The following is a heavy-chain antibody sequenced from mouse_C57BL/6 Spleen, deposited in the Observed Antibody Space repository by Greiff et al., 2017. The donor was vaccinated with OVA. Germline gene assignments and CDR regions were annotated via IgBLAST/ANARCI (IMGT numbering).Heavy chain of an antibody. CDR3: AREDYYGSFFDY. D-gene: IGHD1-1*01. Sequence: QVQLQQSDAELVKPGASVKISCKVSGYTFTDHTIHWMKQRPEQGLEWLGYIYPRDGSTTYHEKFQGKATLTAGKSSSTAYMQLSSLTSEDSAVYCCAREDYYGSFFDYWGQGTTLTVSS. V-gene: IGHV1-78*01. CDR2: IYPRDGST. CDR1: GYTFTDHT. J-gene: IGHJ2*01.